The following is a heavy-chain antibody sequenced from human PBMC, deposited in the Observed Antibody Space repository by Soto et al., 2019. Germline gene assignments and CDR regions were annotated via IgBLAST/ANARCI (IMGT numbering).Heavy chain of an antibody. D-gene: IGHD3-16*01. CDR1: GFTFSSYA. J-gene: IGHJ4*02. Sequence: PGGSLRLSCAASGFTFSSYAMSWVRQAPGKGLEWVSAISGSVGSTYYADSVKGRFTISRDNSKNTLYLQMNSLRAEDTAVYYCAKSGDYVWYYFDYWGQGTLVTVSS. CDR3: AKSGDYVWYYFDY. CDR2: ISGSVGST. V-gene: IGHV3-23*01.